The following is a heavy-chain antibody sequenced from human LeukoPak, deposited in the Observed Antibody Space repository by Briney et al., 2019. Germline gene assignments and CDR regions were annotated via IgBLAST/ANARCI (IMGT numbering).Heavy chain of an antibody. CDR1: GFTFSNYA. CDR3: AKDCAIGVWFGECELDI. D-gene: IGHD3-10*01. Sequence: GGSLRLSCAASGFTFSNYAMSWVRQAPGRGLEWVSVISASGGSTYYADSVKGRFTISRDYSRNTVYLQMNSLRADDTAVYYCAKDCAIGVWFGECELDIRGQGTLVTVSS. CDR2: ISASGGST. V-gene: IGHV3-23*01. J-gene: IGHJ4*02.